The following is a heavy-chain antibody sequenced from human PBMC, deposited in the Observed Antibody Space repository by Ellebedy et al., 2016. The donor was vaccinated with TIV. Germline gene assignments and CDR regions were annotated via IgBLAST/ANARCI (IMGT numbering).Heavy chain of an antibody. J-gene: IGHJ4*02. CDR3: ARHVTGGSYYFDY. V-gene: IGHV5-51*01. Sequence: GGSLRLSXKGSGYSFTSYWIGWVRQMPGKGLEWMGIIYPGDSDTRYSPSFQGQVTISADKSISTAYLQWSSLKASDTAMYYCARHVTGGSYYFDYWGQGTLVTVSS. D-gene: IGHD5-12*01. CDR2: IYPGDSDT. CDR1: GYSFTSYW.